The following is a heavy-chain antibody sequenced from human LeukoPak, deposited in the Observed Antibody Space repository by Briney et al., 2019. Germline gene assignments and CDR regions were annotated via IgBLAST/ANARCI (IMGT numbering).Heavy chain of an antibody. V-gene: IGHV1-18*04. J-gene: IGHJ4*02. CDR1: GYSFTSYY. D-gene: IGHD6-13*01. CDR3: ARDRGEAAGTLVNFDY. Sequence: GASVKVSCKASGYSFTSYYMHWVRQAPGQGLEWTGWISAYNGNTNYAQKLQDRVTMTTDTSTSTAYMELRSLRSDDTAVYYCARDRGEAAGTLVNFDYWGQGTLVTVSS. CDR2: ISAYNGNT.